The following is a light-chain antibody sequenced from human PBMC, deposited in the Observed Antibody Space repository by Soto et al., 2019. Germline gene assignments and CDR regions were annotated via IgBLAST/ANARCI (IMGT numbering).Light chain of an antibody. V-gene: IGKV3-15*01. Sequence: TQFPDTLSASLGEIVNLSCKASQSIGPNLAWYQQRPGQAPRLLIHRASMRATGVPARFIGRGFATEFTLTITNLQSEEFAVYFCQQYENSPPYNFGQGTKLDI. J-gene: IGKJ2*01. CDR3: QQYENSPPYN. CDR2: RAS. CDR1: QSIGPN.